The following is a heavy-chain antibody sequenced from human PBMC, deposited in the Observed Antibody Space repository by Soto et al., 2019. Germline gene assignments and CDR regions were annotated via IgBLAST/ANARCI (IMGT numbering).Heavy chain of an antibody. CDR1: GYTFPTYG. J-gene: IGHJ4*02. V-gene: IGHV1-18*01. Sequence: QVQLVQSGAEVKKPGASVRVSCRASGYTFPTYGIAWVRQAPGQGLEWMGWISVYNGFTHYAQKFRGRVTVTAETSTSTGYVELRSLTSDDTAVYYCAREFEGQSSSWPFDYWGQGTLVTVSS. CDR3: AREFEGQSSSWPFDY. D-gene: IGHD6-13*01. CDR2: ISVYNGFT.